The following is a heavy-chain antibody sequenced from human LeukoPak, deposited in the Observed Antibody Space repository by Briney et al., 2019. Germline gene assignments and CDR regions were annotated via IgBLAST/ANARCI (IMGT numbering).Heavy chain of an antibody. CDR2: ISPYSGNA. V-gene: IGHV1-18*01. D-gene: IGHD5-12*01. CDR1: GYIFFNYG. CDR3: ARERATLDYYYYMDV. J-gene: IGHJ6*03. Sequence: ASVKVSCKASGYIFFNYGVTWVRQAPGRGLEWVGWISPYSGNATYAQKFQGRLTMTTDTSATTTYMDLRSLRSDDTALYYCARERATLDYYYYMDVWGKGTTVTVSS.